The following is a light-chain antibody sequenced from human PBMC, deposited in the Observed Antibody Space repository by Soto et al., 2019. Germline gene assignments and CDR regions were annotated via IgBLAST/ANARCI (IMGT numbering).Light chain of an antibody. J-gene: IGKJ1*01. CDR1: QSVNSNY. Sequence: PGDRVTLSCRASQSVNSNYLAWYQQKPGQAPRLLIYGASSRATGIPDRFSGSGSGTDFILTISRLEPDDFAVYYCQQYGRSPRTFGNGTKV. CDR2: GAS. CDR3: QQYGRSPRT. V-gene: IGKV3-20*01.